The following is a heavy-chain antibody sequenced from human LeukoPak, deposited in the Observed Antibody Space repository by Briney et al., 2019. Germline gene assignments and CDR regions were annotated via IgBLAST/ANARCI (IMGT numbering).Heavy chain of an antibody. CDR1: GYTFTSNY. J-gene: IGHJ3*02. CDR3: ARDHDRSGYYVDDAFDI. Sequence: ASVKVSCKASGYTFTSNYIHWVRQAPGQGLEWMGIINPSGGSTSYAQKFQGRVTMTRDTSTSTVYMELSSLRSEDTAVYYCARDHDRSGYYVDDAFDIWGQGTMVTVSS. CDR2: INPSGGST. D-gene: IGHD3-22*01. V-gene: IGHV1-46*01.